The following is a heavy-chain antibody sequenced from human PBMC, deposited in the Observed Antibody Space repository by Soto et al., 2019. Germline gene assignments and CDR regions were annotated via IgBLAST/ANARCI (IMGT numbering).Heavy chain of an antibody. J-gene: IGHJ5*02. CDR2: IIPIFGTA. Sequence: SVKVSCKASGGTFSSYGISWVRQAPGQGLEWMGGIIPIFGTANYAQKFQGRVTITADKSMSTAYMELSSLRSEDTAVYYCARVVPGAEAWFAPWGQGTLVTVSS. V-gene: IGHV1-69*06. CDR1: GGTFSSYG. D-gene: IGHD2-2*01. CDR3: ARVVPGAEAWFAP.